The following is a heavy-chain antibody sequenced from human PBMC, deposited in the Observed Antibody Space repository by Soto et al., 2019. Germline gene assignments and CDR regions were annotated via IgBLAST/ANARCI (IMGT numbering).Heavy chain of an antibody. CDR1: GYTFTSYD. J-gene: IGHJ3*02. CDR2: MNPNSGNT. V-gene: IGHV1-8*01. Sequence: QVQLVQSGAEVKKPGASVKVSCKASGYTFTSYDINWVRQATGQGLEWMGGMNPNSGNTGYAQKFQGRVTMTRNTSISTAYRELSSLRSEDTAMYYCDICINDSGSGDDAFDIWGPGTMVTVSS. CDR3: DICINDSGSGDDAFDI. D-gene: IGHD3-10*01.